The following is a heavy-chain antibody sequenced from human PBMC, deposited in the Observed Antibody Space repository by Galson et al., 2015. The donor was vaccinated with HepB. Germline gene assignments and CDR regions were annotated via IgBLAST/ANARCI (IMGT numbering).Heavy chain of an antibody. CDR3: ARDNEEEWEPDNDAFDV. Sequence: SLRLSCAASGFPFSNYIMNWVRQAPGRGLEWVAYISSTSTWYADAVQSRFTVSRDNDKNSLYLQMNSLRDEDTAIYYCARDNEEEWEPDNDAFDVWGPGTMVTVSS. J-gene: IGHJ3*01. CDR2: ISSTST. V-gene: IGHV3-48*02. CDR1: GFPFSNYI. D-gene: IGHD1-26*01.